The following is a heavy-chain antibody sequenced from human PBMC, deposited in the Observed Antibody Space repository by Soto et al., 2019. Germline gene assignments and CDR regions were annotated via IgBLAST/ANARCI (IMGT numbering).Heavy chain of an antibody. D-gene: IGHD4-4*01. V-gene: IGHV4-30-4*01. CDR1: GGSISSGDYY. CDR3: ARVPNYADAFDI. J-gene: IGHJ3*02. Sequence: NPSETLSLTCTVSGGSISSGDYYWSWIRQPPGKGLEWIGYIYYSGSTYYNPSLKSRVTISVDTSKNQFSLKLSSVTAADTAVYYCARVPNYADAFDIWGQGTMVTVSS. CDR2: IYYSGST.